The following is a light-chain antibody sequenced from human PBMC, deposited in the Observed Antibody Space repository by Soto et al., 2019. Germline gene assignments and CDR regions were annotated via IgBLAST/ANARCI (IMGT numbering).Light chain of an antibody. CDR3: LQDYSYPWT. Sequence: DIPMTKSPYFLCASLGDRVALTGRASQGISSYLAWYQQKPGKAPKLLIYAASTLQSGVPSRFSGSGSGTDFTFTISSLQAEDFATYYCLQDYSYPWTFGQGTKVDI. CDR2: AAS. V-gene: IGKV1-9*01. CDR1: QGISSY. J-gene: IGKJ1*01.